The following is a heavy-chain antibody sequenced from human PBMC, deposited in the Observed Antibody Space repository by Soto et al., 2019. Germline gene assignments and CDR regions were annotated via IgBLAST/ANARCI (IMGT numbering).Heavy chain of an antibody. CDR1: GGSISSSSYY. Sequence: QLQLQESGPGLVKPSETLSLTCTVSGGSISSSSYYWGWIRQPPGKGLEWIGSIYYSGSTYYNPSLKSRVTISVDTSKNQFSLKLSSVAAADTAVYYCARHERGGYCSSTSCSRSPNWFDPWGQGTLVTVSS. J-gene: IGHJ5*02. V-gene: IGHV4-39*01. D-gene: IGHD2-2*01. CDR3: ARHERGGYCSSTSCSRSPNWFDP. CDR2: IYYSGST.